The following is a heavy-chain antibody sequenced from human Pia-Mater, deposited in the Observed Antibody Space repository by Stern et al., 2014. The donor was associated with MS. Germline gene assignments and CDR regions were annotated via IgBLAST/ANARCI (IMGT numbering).Heavy chain of an antibody. CDR3: VRGGLSYGYGLDA. CDR1: GYTFINYD. Sequence: QVQLMQSGSQVRKPGASVKVSCQASGYTFINYDIFWVRQATGQGLAWMGWMNPNNANTGHAQKFQGRVTMTRNTSISTAYMELSGLRSDDTAVYHCVRGGLSYGYGLDAWGQGTAVIVSS. V-gene: IGHV1-8*01. J-gene: IGHJ6*02. CDR2: MNPNNANT. D-gene: IGHD3-16*01.